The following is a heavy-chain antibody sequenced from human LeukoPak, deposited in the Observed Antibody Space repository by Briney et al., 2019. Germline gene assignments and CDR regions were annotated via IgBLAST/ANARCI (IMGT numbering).Heavy chain of an antibody. CDR2: INSDGSST. CDR3: ARSAVAGINYFDY. D-gene: IGHD6-19*01. Sequence: GSLRLSCAASGFTFSSYWMHWVRQAPGKGLVWVSRINSDGSSTSYADSVKGRFTISRDNAKSTLYLQMNSLRAEDTAVYYCARSAVAGINYFDYWGQGTLVTVSS. J-gene: IGHJ4*02. CDR1: GFTFSSYW. V-gene: IGHV3-74*01.